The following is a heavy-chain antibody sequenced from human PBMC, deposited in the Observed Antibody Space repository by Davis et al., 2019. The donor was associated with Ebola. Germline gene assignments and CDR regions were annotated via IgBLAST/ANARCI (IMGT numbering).Heavy chain of an antibody. Sequence: SGPTLVKPTQTLTLTCTFSGFSLSTSGVGVGWIRQPPGKALEWLALIYWDDDKYYSTSLKTRLTISKDTSKNQVVLTMTNMDPVDTATYYCARRRITETTDYGMDVWGQGTTVTVSS. V-gene: IGHV2-70*12. CDR3: ARRRITETTDYGMDV. CDR1: GFSLSTSGVG. CDR2: IYWDDDK. D-gene: IGHD1-7*01. J-gene: IGHJ6*02.